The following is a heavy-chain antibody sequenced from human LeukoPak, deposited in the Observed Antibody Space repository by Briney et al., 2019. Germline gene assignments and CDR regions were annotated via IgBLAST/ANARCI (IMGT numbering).Heavy chain of an antibody. CDR3: AKGNYYDSSGYLDY. D-gene: IGHD3-22*01. CDR1: GFTFSSYG. CDR2: IWYDGSNK. J-gene: IGHJ4*02. Sequence: GGSLRLSCAASGFTFSSYGMHWVRQAPGKGLEWVAVIWYDGSNKYYADSVKGRFTISRDNSKNALYLQMNSLRAEDTAVYYCAKGNYYDSSGYLDYWGQGTLVTVSS. V-gene: IGHV3-33*06.